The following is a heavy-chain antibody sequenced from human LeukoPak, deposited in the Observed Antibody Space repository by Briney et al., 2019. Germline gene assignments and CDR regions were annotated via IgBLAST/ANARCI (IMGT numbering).Heavy chain of an antibody. D-gene: IGHD4-17*01. J-gene: IGHJ4*02. CDR3: ARARGGATVTTHFDY. CDR1: GGTFSSYA. CDR2: IIPIFGTA. Sequence: VASVKVSCKASGGTFSSYAISWVRQAPGQGLEWMGGIIPIFGTANYAQKFQGRVTITADKSTSTAYMELSSLRSEDTAVYYCARARGGATVTTHFDYWGQGTLVTVSS. V-gene: IGHV1-69*06.